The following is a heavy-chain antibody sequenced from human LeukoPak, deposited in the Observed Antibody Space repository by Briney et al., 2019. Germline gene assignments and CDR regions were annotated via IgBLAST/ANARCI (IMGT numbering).Heavy chain of an antibody. V-gene: IGHV1-2*02. J-gene: IGHJ4*02. CDR2: INPNSGGT. Sequence: ASVKVSCKASGYTFTGYYMHWVRQAPGQGLEWMGWINPNSGGTNYAQKFQGRVTMTRDTSISTAYMELSRLRSDDTAVYYCARGVYGDYEVSYFDYWGQGTLVTVSS. CDR3: ARGVYGDYEVSYFDY. D-gene: IGHD4-17*01. CDR1: GYTFTGYY.